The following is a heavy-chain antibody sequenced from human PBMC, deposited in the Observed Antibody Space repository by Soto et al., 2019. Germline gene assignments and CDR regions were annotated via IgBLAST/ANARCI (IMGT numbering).Heavy chain of an antibody. V-gene: IGHV4-31*03. CDR3: ARDKYCGGDCATDAFDI. Sequence: TLSLTCTVSGGSISSGGYYWSWIRQHPGKGLEWIGYIYYSGSTYYNPSLKSRVTISVDTSKNQFSLKLSSVTAADTAVYYCARDKYCGGDCATDAFDIWGQGTMVTVSS. J-gene: IGHJ3*02. CDR2: IYYSGST. D-gene: IGHD2-21*01. CDR1: GGSISSGGYY.